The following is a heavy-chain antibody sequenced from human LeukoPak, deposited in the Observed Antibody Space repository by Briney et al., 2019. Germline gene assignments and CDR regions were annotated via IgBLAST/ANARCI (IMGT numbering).Heavy chain of an antibody. J-gene: IGHJ4*02. CDR3: ARGQPHDYGDYGANLDY. CDR1: GFTFSSYS. Sequence: GGSLRLSCAASGFTFSSYSMNWVRQAPGKGLEWVSSISSSSSYIYYADSVKGRFTISRDNAKNSLYLQMNSLRAEDTAVYYCARGQPHDYGDYGANLDYWGQGTLVTVSS. D-gene: IGHD4-17*01. V-gene: IGHV3-21*01. CDR2: ISSSSSYI.